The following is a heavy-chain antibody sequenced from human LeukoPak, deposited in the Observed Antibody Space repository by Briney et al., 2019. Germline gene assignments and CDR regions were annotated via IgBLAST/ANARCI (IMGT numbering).Heavy chain of an antibody. CDR1: TFSSYW. V-gene: IGHV4-39*01. CDR2: NCYSRNT. Sequence: TFSSYWMSWIRQPPGKGLEWIGSNCYSRNTYYNPSLKSRVTISVDTSKNQFSLMLSSVTATDTAVYYCTRHSRVLTAILEYFQHWGQGTLVTVSS. D-gene: IGHD2-21*02. CDR3: TRHSRVLTAILEYFQH. J-gene: IGHJ1*01.